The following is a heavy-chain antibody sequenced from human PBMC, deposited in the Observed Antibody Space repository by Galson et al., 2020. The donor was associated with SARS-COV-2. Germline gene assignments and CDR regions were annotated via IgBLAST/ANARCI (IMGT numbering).Heavy chain of an antibody. CDR2: INHSGST. CDR3: ARSYIGSYRPNRYWYFDL. J-gene: IGHJ2*01. CDR1: GGSFSGYY. D-gene: IGHD1-26*01. V-gene: IGHV4-34*01. Sequence: SETLSLTCAVYGGSFSGYYWSWIRQPPGKGLEWIGEINHSGSTNYNPSLKSRVTISVDTSKNKFSLKLNSVTAADTAVYYCARSYIGSYRPNRYWYFDLWGRGTLVTVSS.